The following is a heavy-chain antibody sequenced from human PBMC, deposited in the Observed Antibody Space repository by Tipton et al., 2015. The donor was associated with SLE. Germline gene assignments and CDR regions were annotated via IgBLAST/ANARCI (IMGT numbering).Heavy chain of an antibody. Sequence: TLSLTCTVSGGSISSSSYYWGWIRQPPGKGLEWIVSIYYSGSTHYNPSLKSQITISVDTSKNQLSLKLSSVTAADTAVYYCARDHTPYYEFWSGFPWADYFEYWGQGNLVNVVS. CDR3: ARDHTPYYEFWSGFPWADYFEY. CDR1: GGSISSSSYY. CDR2: IYYSGST. V-gene: IGHV4-39*07. D-gene: IGHD3-3*01. J-gene: IGHJ4*02.